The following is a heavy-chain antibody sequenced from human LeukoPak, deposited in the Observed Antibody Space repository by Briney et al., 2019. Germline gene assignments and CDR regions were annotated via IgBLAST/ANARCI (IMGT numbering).Heavy chain of an antibody. CDR1: GGSISSGSYY. CDR2: IYTSGST. D-gene: IGHD3-10*01. Sequence: SETLSLTCTVSGGSISSGSYYWSWIRQPAGEGLEWIGRIYTSGSTNYNPSLKSRVTVSVDTSKNQFSLKLSSVTAADTAVYYCARGEPPITMVRGPSWFDPWGQGTLVTVSS. CDR3: ARGEPPITMVRGPSWFDP. J-gene: IGHJ5*02. V-gene: IGHV4-61*02.